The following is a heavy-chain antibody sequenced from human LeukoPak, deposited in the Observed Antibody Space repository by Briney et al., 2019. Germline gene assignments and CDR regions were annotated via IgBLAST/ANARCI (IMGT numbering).Heavy chain of an antibody. CDR3: ARVREATIAPFFDY. D-gene: IGHD6-13*01. CDR2: IYYSGST. Sequence: SETLSLTCSVSGDSISSGDYYWTWIRQHPGKGLEWIGCIYYSGSTYYNLSLKSRVIISADTSKNHFSLKLSSVTAADTAVYYCARVREATIAPFFDYWGQGILVTVSS. CDR1: GDSISSGDYY. V-gene: IGHV4-31*03. J-gene: IGHJ4*02.